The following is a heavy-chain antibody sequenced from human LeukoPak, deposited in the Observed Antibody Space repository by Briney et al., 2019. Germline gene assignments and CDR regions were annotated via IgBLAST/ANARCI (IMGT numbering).Heavy chain of an antibody. CDR3: AKVAGYSSSRSGTLDY. D-gene: IGHD6-13*01. V-gene: IGHV3-30*04. J-gene: IGHJ4*02. CDR1: GFTFSNYA. Sequence: PGGSLRLSCAASGFTFSNYAIHWVRQAPGKGLEWVAVMSYDGSNKYYADSVKGRFTISRDNSKNTLYLQMNSLRAEDTAVYYCAKVAGYSSSRSGTLDYWGQGTLVTVSS. CDR2: MSYDGSNK.